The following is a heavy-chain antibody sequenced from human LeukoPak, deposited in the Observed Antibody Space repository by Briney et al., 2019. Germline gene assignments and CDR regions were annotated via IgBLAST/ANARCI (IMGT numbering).Heavy chain of an antibody. CDR2: ISSSSSYT. CDR3: ARVIGGIRYFDWYNWFDP. CDR1: GFTFSDYY. J-gene: IGHJ5*02. V-gene: IGHV3-11*05. D-gene: IGHD3-9*01. Sequence: PGGSLRLSCAAPGFTFSDYYMSWIRQAPGKGLEWVSYISSSSSYTNYADSVKGRFTISRDTAKNSLYLQMNSLRAEDTAVYYCARVIGGIRYFDWYNWFDPWGQGTLVTVSS.